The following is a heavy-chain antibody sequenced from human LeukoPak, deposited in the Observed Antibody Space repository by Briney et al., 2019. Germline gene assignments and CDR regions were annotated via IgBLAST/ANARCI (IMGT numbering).Heavy chain of an antibody. D-gene: IGHD4-17*01. CDR1: GYRFSSCW. V-gene: IGHV5-51*01. Sequence: GASLKISCKGSGYRFSSCWIGWVRPMPGKGLGWMGIIYPGDSDTRYSPSFQGQVTISADKSISTAYLQWSSLQASDTAMYYCARGGGDYERGWFDLWGQGTLVSVSS. CDR2: IYPGDSDT. CDR3: ARGGGDYERGWFDL. J-gene: IGHJ5*02.